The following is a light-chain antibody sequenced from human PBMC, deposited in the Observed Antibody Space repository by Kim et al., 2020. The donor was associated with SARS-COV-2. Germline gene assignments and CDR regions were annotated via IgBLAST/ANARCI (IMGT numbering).Light chain of an antibody. Sequence: QSALTQPASVSESLGQLITISCTGTASDVGAYNLVCWYQQTPGKGPKLIIYKSNKRAPGVSNRFSGTKSGSWASLRISGLQPEDEADYHCCSYVGCSKWVFGGGTQLTVL. CDR1: ASDVGAYNL. J-gene: IGLJ3*02. V-gene: IGLV2-23*01. CDR2: KSN. CDR3: CSYVGCSKWV.